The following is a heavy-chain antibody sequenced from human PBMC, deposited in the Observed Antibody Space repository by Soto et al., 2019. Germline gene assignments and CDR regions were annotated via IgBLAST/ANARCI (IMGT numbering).Heavy chain of an antibody. J-gene: IGHJ4*02. CDR3: ARLFDTSGWYDY. D-gene: IGHD6-19*01. V-gene: IGHV5-51*01. Sequence: GESMKISCKGSGYSFTIYWIGWVRQMPGKGLERMGIIYPGDSDTRYSPPFQGQVTISADKSITTTYLQWSSLKASDTAIYYCARLFDTSGWYDYWGQGTLVTVSS. CDR1: GYSFTIYW. CDR2: IYPGDSDT.